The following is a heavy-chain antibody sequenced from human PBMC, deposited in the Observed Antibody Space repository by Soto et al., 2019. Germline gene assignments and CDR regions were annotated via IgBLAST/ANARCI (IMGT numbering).Heavy chain of an antibody. Sequence: QVQLQQWGAGLLKPSETLSLTCAVYGGSFSGYYWSWIRQPPGKGLEWIGEINHSGSTNYIPSLKSRVTISVDTSKNQFSLKLSSVTAADTAVYYCARRRRRSPNYCSSTSCYYYYGMDVWGQGTTVTVSS. D-gene: IGHD2-2*01. CDR2: INHSGST. CDR3: ARRRRRSPNYCSSTSCYYYYGMDV. CDR1: GGSFSGYY. V-gene: IGHV4-34*01. J-gene: IGHJ6*02.